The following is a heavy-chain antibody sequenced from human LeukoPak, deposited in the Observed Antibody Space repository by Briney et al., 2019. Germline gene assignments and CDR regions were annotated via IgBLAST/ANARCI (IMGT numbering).Heavy chain of an antibody. D-gene: IGHD6-13*01. CDR2: MNPNSGNT. CDR1: GYTFTSYG. J-gene: IGHJ4*02. Sequence: ASVKVSCKASGYTFTSYGIIWVRQAPGQGLEWMGWMNPNSGNTGYAQKFQGRVTITRNTSISTAYMELSSLRSEDTAVYYCARDREQLARGHFDYWGQGTLVTVSS. V-gene: IGHV1-8*03. CDR3: ARDREQLARGHFDY.